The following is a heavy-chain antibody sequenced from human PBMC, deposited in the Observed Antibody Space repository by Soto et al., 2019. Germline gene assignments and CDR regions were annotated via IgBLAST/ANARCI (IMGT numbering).Heavy chain of an antibody. CDR3: AKGSAISVDY. D-gene: IGHD2-21*02. V-gene: IGHV3-30*18. J-gene: IGHJ4*02. CDR2: ISYDGSNK. CDR1: GFTFSSYG. Sequence: PGGSLRLSCAASGFTFSSYGMHWVRQAPGKGLEWVAVISYDGSNKYYADSVKGRFTISRDNSKNTLYLQMNSLRAEDTAVYYCAKGSAISVDYWGQGTLVTVSS.